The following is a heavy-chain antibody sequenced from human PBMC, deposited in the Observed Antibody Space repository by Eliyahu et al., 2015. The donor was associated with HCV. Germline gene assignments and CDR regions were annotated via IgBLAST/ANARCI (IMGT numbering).Heavy chain of an antibody. D-gene: IGHD3-3*01. CDR1: GFTFXNAW. V-gene: IGHV3-15*01. CDR2: IKSKTDGGTT. J-gene: IGHJ4*02. CDR3: TTSITIFGVYDY. Sequence: EVQLVESGGGLVKPGGSLRLSCAASGFTFXNAWMSWVRQAPGKGLEWVGRIKSKTDGGTTDYAAPVKGRFTISRDDSKNTLYLQMNSLKTEDTAVYYCTTSITIFGVYDYWGQGTLVTVSS.